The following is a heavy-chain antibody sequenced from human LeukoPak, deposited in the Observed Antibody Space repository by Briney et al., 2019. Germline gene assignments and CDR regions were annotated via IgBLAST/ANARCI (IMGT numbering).Heavy chain of an antibody. Sequence: SETLSLTCNVSGASINTRDYYWGWIRQPPGKGLEWIGSIYYSGSTYDNPSLESRVTISLDTSKNRFSLKLSSVTAADTAVYYCAILASAPIAAATPIVDYWGQGTLVTVSS. CDR3: AILASAPIAAATPIVDY. D-gene: IGHD6-13*01. CDR2: IYYSGST. V-gene: IGHV4-39*07. CDR1: GASINTRDYY. J-gene: IGHJ4*02.